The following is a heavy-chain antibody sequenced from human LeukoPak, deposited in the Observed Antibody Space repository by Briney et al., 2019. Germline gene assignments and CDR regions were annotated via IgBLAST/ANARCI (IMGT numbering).Heavy chain of an antibody. CDR1: GGSFSGYY. Sequence: SDTLSLTCAVYGGSFSGYYWSWIRQPPGKGLEWIGEIYHSGSTNYNPSLESRVTISVDTSKNQFSLKLSSVTAADTAVYYCARGPSGYSYGRLYYYYGMDVWGQGTTVTVSS. CDR3: ARGPSGYSYGRLYYYYGMDV. V-gene: IGHV4-34*01. CDR2: IYHSGST. J-gene: IGHJ6*02. D-gene: IGHD5-18*01.